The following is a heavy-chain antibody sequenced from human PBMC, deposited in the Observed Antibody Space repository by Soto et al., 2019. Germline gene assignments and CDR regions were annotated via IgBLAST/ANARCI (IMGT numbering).Heavy chain of an antibody. CDR1: GGTFTNYA. V-gene: IGHV1-69*13. J-gene: IGHJ6*02. D-gene: IGHD2-2*01. CDR3: ARERSVGYCITTTCPKPFYYYAMDV. Sequence: ASVKVSCKASGGTFTNYAFSWVRQAPGQGLEWMGGIIPVFGTPDYAQKFQGRVTITADESTRTASMGLSSLRSDDTAVYYCARERSVGYCITTTCPKPFYYYAMDVWGQGTTVTVSS. CDR2: IIPVFGTP.